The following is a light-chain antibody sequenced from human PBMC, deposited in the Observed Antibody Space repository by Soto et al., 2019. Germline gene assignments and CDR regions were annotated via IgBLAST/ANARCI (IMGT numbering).Light chain of an antibody. CDR3: SSYTSSSTLGV. V-gene: IGLV2-14*01. Sequence: QSALTQPASVSGSPGQSITISCTGTSSDVGGYNYVSWYQQHPGKAPKLMIYDVSNRPSGVSNRLSGSKSRNTASLTISGLQAEDEADYYCSSYTSSSTLGVFGGGTKLTVL. CDR1: SSDVGGYNY. J-gene: IGLJ2*01. CDR2: DVS.